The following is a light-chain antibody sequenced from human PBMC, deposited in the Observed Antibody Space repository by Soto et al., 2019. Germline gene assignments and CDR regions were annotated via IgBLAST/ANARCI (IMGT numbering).Light chain of an antibody. Sequence: QAVVTQPPSASGTPRQRVTISCSGSSSNIGSNYVYWYQHLPGTAPKLLIYRNNQRPSGVPDRFSGSKSGTSASLAISGLRSDDEADYYCAAWDDSLSGRVFGGGTKLTVL. CDR2: RNN. CDR3: AAWDDSLSGRV. J-gene: IGLJ2*01. V-gene: IGLV1-47*01. CDR1: SSNIGSNY.